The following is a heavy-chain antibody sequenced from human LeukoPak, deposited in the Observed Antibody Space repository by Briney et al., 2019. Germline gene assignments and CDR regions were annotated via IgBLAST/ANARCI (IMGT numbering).Heavy chain of an antibody. CDR3: TRRGPPATNWFDP. J-gene: IGHJ5*02. D-gene: IGHD3-10*01. CDR1: GYTFTSYG. Sequence: ASVKVSCKASGYTFTSYGISWVRQAPGQGLEWMGWISAYNGNTNYAQKLQGRVTLTTDTSTSTAYMELRSLRYDDTAVYYCTRRGPPATNWFDPWGQGTLVTVSS. V-gene: IGHV1-18*01. CDR2: ISAYNGNT.